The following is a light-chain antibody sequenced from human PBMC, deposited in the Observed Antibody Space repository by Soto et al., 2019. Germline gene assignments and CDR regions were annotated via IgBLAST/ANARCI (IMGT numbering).Light chain of an antibody. V-gene: IGLV2-8*01. J-gene: IGLJ1*01. Sequence: QSVLTHFPSASGSPGQPVTIPCTVTSSDIGGYNSVSWYQQHPGKAPKVMVYDVIKRPSGVPDRISGSNSCNTASLTVSALQAEDEADYYCSSFTDGNNLVFGTGTKVTVL. CDR1: SSDIGGYNS. CDR3: SSFTDGNNLV. CDR2: DVI.